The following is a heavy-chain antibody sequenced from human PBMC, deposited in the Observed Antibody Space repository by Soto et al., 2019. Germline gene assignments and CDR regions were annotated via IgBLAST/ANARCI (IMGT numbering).Heavy chain of an antibody. CDR3: ARAGGSYYSPGDWFDP. CDR2: IYYSGST. V-gene: IGHV4-59*01. CDR1: GGSISSYY. Sequence: PSETLSLTCTVSGGSISSYYWSWIRQPPGKGLEWIGYIYYSGSTNYNPSLKSRVTISVDTSKNQFSLKLSSVTAADTAVYYCARAGGSYYSPGDWFDPWGQGTLVTVSS. D-gene: IGHD1-26*01. J-gene: IGHJ5*02.